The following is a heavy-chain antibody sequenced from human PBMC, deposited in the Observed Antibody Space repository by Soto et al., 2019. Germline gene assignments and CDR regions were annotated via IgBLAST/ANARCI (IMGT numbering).Heavy chain of an antibody. Sequence: GGSLRLSCAASGFTFSSYWMSWVRQAPGKGLEWVANIKQDGSGKYYVDTVKGRSTISRDNAKNSLYLQMNSLRAEDTAVYYSARDSLRYFDWLLPFDYWGQGTLVTVSS. CDR1: GFTFSSYW. V-gene: IGHV3-7*01. CDR3: ARDSLRYFDWLLPFDY. J-gene: IGHJ4*02. CDR2: IKQDGSGK. D-gene: IGHD3-9*01.